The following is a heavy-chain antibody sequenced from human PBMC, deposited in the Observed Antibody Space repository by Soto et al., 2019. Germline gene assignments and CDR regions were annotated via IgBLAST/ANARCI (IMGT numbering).Heavy chain of an antibody. Sequence: PGDSLKISGNGSGYSFTRYWISWVRQMPGKGLEWMGRIDPSDSYTKYSPSFQGHVTISADEAISTAYLQLSSLKASDTAMYYCARNKNCNCYCGMAGCGQGTTVTVSS. J-gene: IGHJ6*02. CDR2: IDPSDSYT. CDR3: ARNKNCNCYCGMAG. V-gene: IGHV5-10-1*01. D-gene: IGHD2-21*02. CDR1: GYSFTRYW.